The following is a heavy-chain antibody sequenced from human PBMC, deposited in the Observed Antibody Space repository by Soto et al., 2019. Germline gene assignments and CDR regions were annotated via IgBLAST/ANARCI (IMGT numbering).Heavy chain of an antibody. V-gene: IGHV4-4*02. CDR3: ARDVGFHYDGSPSGQFDF. CDR1: GNSISTTNW. D-gene: IGHD3-22*01. CDR2: IYHSGSS. J-gene: IGHJ4*02. Sequence: SETLSLTCAVFGNSISTTNWWSWVRQSPGKGLEWIGEIYHSGSSNYNPSLKSRVTISLDKSKNQFYLKVTSVTAADTAVYYCARDVGFHYDGSPSGQFDFWGQGTLVTVSS.